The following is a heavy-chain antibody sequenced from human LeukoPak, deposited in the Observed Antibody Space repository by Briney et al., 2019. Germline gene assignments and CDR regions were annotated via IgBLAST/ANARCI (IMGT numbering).Heavy chain of an antibody. D-gene: IGHD6-13*01. CDR2: IYYSGST. J-gene: IGHJ4*02. V-gene: IGHV4-59*01. CDR1: GGSTSGYY. Sequence: PSETLSLTCTVSGGSTSGYYWSWIRQPPGKGLEWIGYIYYSGSTNYNPSLKSRVTISVDTSKNKFSLKLSSVTAADTAVYYCARVGYSSSWYVVGAFDYWGRGTLVTVSS. CDR3: ARVGYSSSWYVVGAFDY.